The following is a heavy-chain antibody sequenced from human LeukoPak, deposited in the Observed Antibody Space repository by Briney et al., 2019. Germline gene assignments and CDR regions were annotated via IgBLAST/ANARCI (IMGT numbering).Heavy chain of an antibody. V-gene: IGHV1-69*13. CDR3: ARQEDHLLSWFDP. CDR2: IIPVFATT. Sequence: SVKVSCKAFGDSFTSHAISWVRQAPGQGLEWMGGIIPVFATTSYAQKFQGRVTITADESTSTVYMELSSLKSEDTAIYYCARQEDHLLSWFDPWGRGTLVTVSS. CDR1: GDSFTSHA. J-gene: IGHJ5*02. D-gene: IGHD2/OR15-2a*01.